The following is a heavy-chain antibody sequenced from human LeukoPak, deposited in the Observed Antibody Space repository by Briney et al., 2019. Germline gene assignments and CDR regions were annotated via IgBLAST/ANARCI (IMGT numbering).Heavy chain of an antibody. CDR3: AREGRENWFDP. V-gene: IGHV1-18*01. CDR1: GGTFSSYA. CDR2: ISAYNGNT. Sequence: ASVKVSCKASGGTFSSYAISWLRQAPGQGLEWMGWISAYNGNTNYAQKLQGRVTMTTDTSTSTAYMELRSLRSDDTAVYYCAREGRENWFDPWGQGTLVTVSS. J-gene: IGHJ5*02.